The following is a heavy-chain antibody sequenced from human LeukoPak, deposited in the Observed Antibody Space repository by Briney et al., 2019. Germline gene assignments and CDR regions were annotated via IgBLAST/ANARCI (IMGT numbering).Heavy chain of an antibody. V-gene: IGHV4-34*01. Sequence: PSETLSLTCAVYGGSFSGYYWSWIRQPPGEGLEWIGEINHSGSTNYNPSLKSRVTISVDTSKNQFSLKLSSVTAVDTAVYYCARRMTTRAFDIWGQGTMVTVSS. D-gene: IGHD1-14*01. J-gene: IGHJ3*02. CDR3: ARRMTTRAFDI. CDR2: INHSGST. CDR1: GGSFSGYY.